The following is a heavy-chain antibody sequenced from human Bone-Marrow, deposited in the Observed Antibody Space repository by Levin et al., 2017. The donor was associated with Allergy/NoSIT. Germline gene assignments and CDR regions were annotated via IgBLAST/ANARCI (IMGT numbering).Heavy chain of an antibody. CDR1: GYTFSSYS. D-gene: IGHD2/OR15-2a*01. V-gene: IGHV1-18*01. CDR2: ISAYSGKR. Sequence: GESLKISCKASGYTFSSYSIGWVRQAPGQGLEWMGWISAYSGKRHSAQKFQGRLTMTSERSTMTAYMELRSLQSDDTAVYYCARVISSRIYPLQVDYWGQGTLVTVSS. J-gene: IGHJ4*02. CDR3: ARVISSRIYPLQVDY.